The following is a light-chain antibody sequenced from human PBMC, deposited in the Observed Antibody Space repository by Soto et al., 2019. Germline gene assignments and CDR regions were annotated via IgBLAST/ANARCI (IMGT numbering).Light chain of an antibody. CDR1: SSDVGGYNY. Sequence: QSALTQPASVSGSPGQSITISCTGTSSDVGGYNYVSWYQQHPGKAPKLMIYDVSNRPSGVSNRFSGSKSGNTASLTISGLQAEDEVNIYCSSKTRSSTLNVLGPGTRSP. CDR2: DVS. V-gene: IGLV2-14*01. CDR3: SSKTRSSTLNV. J-gene: IGLJ1*01.